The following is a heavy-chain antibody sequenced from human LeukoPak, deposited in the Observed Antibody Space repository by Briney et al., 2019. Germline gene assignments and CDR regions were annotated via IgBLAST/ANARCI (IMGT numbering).Heavy chain of an antibody. CDR1: GYTFTSYY. CDR2: INPSGGST. D-gene: IGHD5-18*01. CDR3: AVTGHEAAAGRVMGYSYGYGFDY. J-gene: IGHJ4*02. V-gene: IGHV1-46*01. Sequence: ASVKVSCKASGYTFTSYYMHWVRQAPGQGLEWMGIINPSGGSTSYAQKFQGRVTMTRDTSTSTVYMELSSLRSEDTAVYYCAVTGHEAAAGRVMGYSYGYGFDYWGQGTLVTVSS.